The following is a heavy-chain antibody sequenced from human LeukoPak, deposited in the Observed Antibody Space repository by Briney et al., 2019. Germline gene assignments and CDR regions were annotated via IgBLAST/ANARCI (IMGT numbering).Heavy chain of an antibody. Sequence: ASVKVSCKASGYTFTIYDINWVRQAPGQGLEWMGWINPNSGGTNYAQKFQGRVTMTRDTSISTAYMELSRLRSDDTAVYYCARDSSSSYWGQGTLVTVSS. V-gene: IGHV1-2*02. J-gene: IGHJ4*02. CDR1: GYTFTIYD. CDR3: ARDSSSSY. CDR2: INPNSGGT. D-gene: IGHD2-2*01.